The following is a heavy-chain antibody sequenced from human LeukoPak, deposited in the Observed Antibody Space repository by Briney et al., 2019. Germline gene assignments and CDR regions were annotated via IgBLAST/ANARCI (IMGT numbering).Heavy chain of an antibody. CDR1: GFTFSSYG. J-gene: IGHJ5*02. D-gene: IGHD6-13*01. Sequence: PGGSLRLSCAASGFTFSSYGMHWVRQAPGKGLEWVAFIRYDGSNKYYADSVKGRFTISRDNSKNTLYLQMNSLRAEDPAVYYCAKDLVAAAGNNWFDPWGQGTLVTVSS. V-gene: IGHV3-30*02. CDR2: IRYDGSNK. CDR3: AKDLVAAAGNNWFDP.